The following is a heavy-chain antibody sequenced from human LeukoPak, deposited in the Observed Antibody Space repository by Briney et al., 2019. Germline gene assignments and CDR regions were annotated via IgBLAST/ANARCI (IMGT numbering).Heavy chain of an antibody. CDR3: ARALAVASRENWFDP. CDR2: IYIGGTT. CDR1: GFTVSSNY. V-gene: IGHV3-53*01. D-gene: IGHD2-21*01. J-gene: IGHJ5*02. Sequence: GGPLRLSCAASGFTVSSNYMSWVRQAPGKGLEWVSVIYIGGTTYYADSVKGRLTISRDNSKNTLYLQMNSLRAEDTAVYYCARALAVASRENWFDPWGQGTLVTVSS.